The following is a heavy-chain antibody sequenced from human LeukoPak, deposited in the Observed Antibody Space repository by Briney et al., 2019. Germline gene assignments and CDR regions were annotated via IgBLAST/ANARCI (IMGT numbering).Heavy chain of an antibody. CDR2: ISDSGGRT. CDR1: GITLSNYG. CDR3: AKRGVVIRVILVGFHKEAYYFDS. V-gene: IGHV3-23*01. Sequence: GGSLRLSCAVSGITLSNYGMSWVRQAPGKGREWVAGISDSGGRTNYADSVKGRFTISRGNPKNTLYLQMNSLRAEDTAVYFCAKRGVVIRVILVGFHKEAYYFDSWGQGALVTVSS. J-gene: IGHJ4*02. D-gene: IGHD3-22*01.